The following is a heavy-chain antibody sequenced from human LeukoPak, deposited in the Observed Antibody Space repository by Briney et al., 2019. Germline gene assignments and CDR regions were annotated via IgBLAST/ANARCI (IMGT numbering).Heavy chain of an antibody. CDR2: ISSSSTTI. CDR3: ARDLTTLTTPGY. D-gene: IGHD4-17*01. Sequence: GGSLRLSCAASGFTFSSYSMNWIRQAPGKGLEWISYISSSSTTISYADSVKGRFTISRDNAKNSLFLQMNSLRAEDTALYYCARDLTTLTTPGYWGQGTLVTVSS. V-gene: IGHV3-48*01. J-gene: IGHJ4*02. CDR1: GFTFSSYS.